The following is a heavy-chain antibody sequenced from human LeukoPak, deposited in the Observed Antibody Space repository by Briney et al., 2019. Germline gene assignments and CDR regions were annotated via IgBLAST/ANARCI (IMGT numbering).Heavy chain of an antibody. Sequence: PGGSLRLSCAASGFTFDDYAMHWVRQAPGKGLEWVSLISGDGGSTYYADSVKGRFTISRDNSKNSLYLQMNSLRTEVTALYYCAKVGSGMATIILDYWGQGTLVTVSS. D-gene: IGHD5-24*01. CDR1: GFTFDDYA. CDR3: AKVGSGMATIILDY. J-gene: IGHJ4*02. CDR2: ISGDGGST. V-gene: IGHV3-43*02.